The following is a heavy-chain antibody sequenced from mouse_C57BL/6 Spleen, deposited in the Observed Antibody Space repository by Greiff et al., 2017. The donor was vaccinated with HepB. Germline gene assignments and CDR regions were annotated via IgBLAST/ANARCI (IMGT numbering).Heavy chain of an antibody. Sequence: EVKVVESGGGLVQPGGSMKLSCVASGFTFSNYWMNWVRQSPEKGLEWVAQIRLKSDNYATHYAESVKGRFTISRDDSKSSVYLQMNNLRAEDTGIYYCTGGSSYYYWGQGTTLTVSS. J-gene: IGHJ2*01. D-gene: IGHD1-1*01. V-gene: IGHV6-3*01. CDR1: GFTFSNYW. CDR3: TGGSSYYY. CDR2: IRLKSDNYAT.